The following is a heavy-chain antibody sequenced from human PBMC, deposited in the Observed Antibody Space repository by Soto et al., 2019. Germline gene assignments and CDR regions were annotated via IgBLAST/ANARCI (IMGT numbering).Heavy chain of an antibody. CDR2: IIGSGTDT. CDR1: GFTFKTYT. CDR3: AKGSSGHYDSVDY. J-gene: IGHJ4*02. D-gene: IGHD3-22*01. Sequence: EVQLLDSGGGSVQPGASLRLSCAASGFTFKTYTMNWVRQAPGKGLEWVSAIIGSGTDTYYADSVKGRFTISRDNSKQALYLQMLSLRAEDTAVYYCAKGSSGHYDSVDYWGQGTLVTVSS. V-gene: IGHV3-23*01.